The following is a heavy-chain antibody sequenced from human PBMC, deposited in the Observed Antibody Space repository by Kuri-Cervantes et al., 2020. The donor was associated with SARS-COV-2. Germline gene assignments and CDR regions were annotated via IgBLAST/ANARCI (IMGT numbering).Heavy chain of an antibody. CDR1: GGTFSSYA. D-gene: IGHD2-15*01. Sequence: SVKVSCKASGGTFSSYAISWVRQAPGQGLEWMGGIIPIFGTANYAQKFQGRVTITTDESTSTAYMELSSLRSEDTAVYYCARDFVGYCSGGSCYPDAFDIWGQGTMVTDSS. CDR2: IIPIFGTA. CDR3: ARDFVGYCSGGSCYPDAFDI. V-gene: IGHV1-69*05. J-gene: IGHJ3*02.